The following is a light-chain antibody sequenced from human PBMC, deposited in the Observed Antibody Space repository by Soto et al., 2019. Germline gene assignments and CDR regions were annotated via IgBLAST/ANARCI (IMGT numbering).Light chain of an antibody. CDR1: QSVSSY. CDR2: DAS. CDR3: QQRSNWPPLT. Sequence: EIVLTQSPATLSFAAREGATLSCRASQSVSSYLAWYQQKPGQAPRLLIYDASNRATGTPARFSGSGSGTDFTLTIYSLEPEDFAVYYCQQRSNWPPLTFGQGTKVDIK. J-gene: IGKJ1*01. V-gene: IGKV3-11*01.